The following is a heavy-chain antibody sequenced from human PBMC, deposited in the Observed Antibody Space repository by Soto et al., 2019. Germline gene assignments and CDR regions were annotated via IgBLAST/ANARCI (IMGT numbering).Heavy chain of an antibody. J-gene: IGHJ4*02. CDR2: TSAGGGST. D-gene: IGHD3-22*01. CDR3: AKLSITMIVVVISPPYFDY. V-gene: IGHV3-23*01. CDR1: GFTFTSYA. Sequence: EVQLLESGGGLVQPGGSLRLSCAASGFTFTSYAMNWVRQAPGKGLEWVSVTSAGGGSTYYADSVKGRFTISRDNSKNTLYLQMNSLRAEDTAVYYCAKLSITMIVVVISPPYFDYWGQGTLVTVSS.